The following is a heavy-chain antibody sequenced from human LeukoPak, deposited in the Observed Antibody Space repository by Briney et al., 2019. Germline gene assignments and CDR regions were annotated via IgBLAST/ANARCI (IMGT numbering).Heavy chain of an antibody. V-gene: IGHV4-4*07. D-gene: IGHD3-10*01. Sequence: SETVSHTCTVSGGSISSYYWSWIRQTAGKGLEWIGRIYTSGSTNYNPSLKSRVTMSVDTSENQFSLKLSSVTAADTAVYYCAREGFGWFGPHDYWGQGTLVTVSS. CDR1: GGSISSYY. CDR2: IYTSGST. CDR3: AREGFGWFGPHDY. J-gene: IGHJ4*02.